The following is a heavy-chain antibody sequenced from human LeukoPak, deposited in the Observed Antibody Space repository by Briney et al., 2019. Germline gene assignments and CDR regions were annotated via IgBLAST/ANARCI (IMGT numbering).Heavy chain of an antibody. CDR3: ARDSMGQYQLLYSSS. J-gene: IGHJ5*02. D-gene: IGHD2-2*02. CDR1: GGTFSSYT. Sequence: SVKVSCKASGGTFSSYTISWVRQAPGQGLEWMGRIIPILGIANYAQKFQGRVTITADKSTSTAYMEPSSLRSEDTAVYYCARDSMGQYQLLYSSSWGQGTLVTVSS. V-gene: IGHV1-69*04. CDR2: IIPILGIA.